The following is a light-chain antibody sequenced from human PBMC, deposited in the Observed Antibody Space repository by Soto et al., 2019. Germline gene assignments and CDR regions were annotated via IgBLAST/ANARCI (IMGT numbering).Light chain of an antibody. J-gene: IGKJ4*01. Sequence: EIVMTQSPGTLSVSPWEIATLFFSASQSVRSSLAWYQQKPGQAPRLFIYDASTRATRIPARFTGSGSGTDSTLTISRLEPEDFAVYYCQQYGSSPLLTFGGGTKVDIK. CDR1: QSVRSS. CDR3: QQYGSSPLLT. V-gene: IGKV3-20*01. CDR2: DAS.